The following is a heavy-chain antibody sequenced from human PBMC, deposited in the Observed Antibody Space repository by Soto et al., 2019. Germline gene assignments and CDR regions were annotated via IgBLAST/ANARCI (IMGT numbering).Heavy chain of an antibody. Sequence: GEYLKISCEASGYTFTNFCISWVRQLPGKGLEWMGRIDPSDSFTNYSPSFQGHVTISTDESFSTAYLQWSSLKVSDSAMYYCVRTHVRRGIIVYWGPAALATV. CDR1: GYTFTNFC. J-gene: IGHJ4*02. D-gene: IGHD3-10*01. CDR2: IDPSDSFT. CDR3: VRTHVRRGIIVY. V-gene: IGHV5-10-1*01.